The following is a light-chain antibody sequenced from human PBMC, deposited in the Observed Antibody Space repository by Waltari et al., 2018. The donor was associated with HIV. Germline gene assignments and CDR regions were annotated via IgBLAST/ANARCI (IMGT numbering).Light chain of an antibody. Sequence: QSALTQPASVSGSFGQSITIPCTGTSSVVGGSNLFSWYQHPPGKAPNLIIYEVYKRPSGVSNRFSGSKSGNSASLTISGLQAEDEADYYCCSYAGSNIPFGGGTKVTVL. CDR3: CSYAGSNIP. V-gene: IGLV2-23*02. CDR1: SSVVGGSNL. CDR2: EVY. J-gene: IGLJ2*01.